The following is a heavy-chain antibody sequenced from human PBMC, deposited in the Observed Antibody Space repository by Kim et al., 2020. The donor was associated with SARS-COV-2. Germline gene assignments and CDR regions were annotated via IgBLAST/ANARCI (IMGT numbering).Heavy chain of an antibody. CDR3: ARSGPSITGFDY. Sequence: ASVKVSCKPSGYTFTSIGISWVRQAPGQGLEWMGWISPYNGKTNYSHKLHGRVTMTTDTSTSTAYMELRSLRSDDTAIYYCARSGPSITGFDYWGQGTLV. CDR1: GYTFTSIG. J-gene: IGHJ4*02. V-gene: IGHV1-18*01. CDR2: ISPYNGKT. D-gene: IGHD1-20*01.